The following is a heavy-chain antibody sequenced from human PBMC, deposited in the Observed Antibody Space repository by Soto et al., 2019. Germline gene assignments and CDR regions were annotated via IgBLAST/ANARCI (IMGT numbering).Heavy chain of an antibody. Sequence: QVQLVESGGGVVQPGRSLRLSCAASGFSVTNYGIHWVRQAPGKGLEWVAVISYDGNNKYYVDSVKGRFTISRDNFTNTLYLEMNSLRVEDTAVYYCAKDIEQRLVRGWFDPWGQGTLVTVSS. V-gene: IGHV3-30*18. CDR2: ISYDGNNK. D-gene: IGHD6-13*01. CDR3: AKDIEQRLVRGWFDP. CDR1: GFSVTNYG. J-gene: IGHJ5*02.